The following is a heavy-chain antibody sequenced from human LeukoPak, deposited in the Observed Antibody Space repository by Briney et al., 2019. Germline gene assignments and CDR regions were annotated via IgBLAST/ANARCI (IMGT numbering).Heavy chain of an antibody. V-gene: IGHV3-53*01. CDR1: GLTVSSNY. CDR3: ARERDYSGWQFDF. Sequence: GGSLRLSCAASGLTVSSNYMTWVRQAPGKGLEWVSVIYSSGITYYADSVKGRFTISRDNSKNTLYLQMNSLRAEDTAVYYCARERDYSGWQFDFWGQGILVTVSS. D-gene: IGHD6-19*01. CDR2: IYSSGIT. J-gene: IGHJ4*02.